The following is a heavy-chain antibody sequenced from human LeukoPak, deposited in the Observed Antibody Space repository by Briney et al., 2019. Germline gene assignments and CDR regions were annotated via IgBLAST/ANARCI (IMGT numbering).Heavy chain of an antibody. Sequence: GGSLRLSCAGFGFTFRSHGMNWVRQAPGKGLEWVSYISSSGDRIYYADSVRGRLAISRDNDGNSLFLEMNTLRAEDTAVYYCARANPTTPIYYFDYWGRGTLVTVSS. J-gene: IGHJ4*02. D-gene: IGHD4-17*01. CDR3: ARANPTTPIYYFDY. CDR1: GFTFRSHG. V-gene: IGHV3-48*01. CDR2: ISSSGDRI.